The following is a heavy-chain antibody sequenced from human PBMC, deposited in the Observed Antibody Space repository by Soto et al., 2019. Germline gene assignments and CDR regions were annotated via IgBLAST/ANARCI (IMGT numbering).Heavy chain of an antibody. J-gene: IGHJ4*02. CDR1: GFTFSSYA. CDR2: ISGSGGST. V-gene: IGHV3-23*01. Sequence: PGGSLRLSCAASGFTFSSYAMSWVRQAPGKGLEWVSAISGSGGSTYYADSVKGRFTISRDNSKNTLYLQMNSLRAEDTAGYYCAKGRGYSGYEAFDYWGQGTLVTVSS. D-gene: IGHD5-12*01. CDR3: AKGRGYSGYEAFDY.